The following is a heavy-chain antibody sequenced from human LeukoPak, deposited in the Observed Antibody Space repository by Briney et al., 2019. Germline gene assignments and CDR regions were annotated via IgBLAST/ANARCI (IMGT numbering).Heavy chain of an antibody. V-gene: IGHV3-48*03. CDR2: ISSSGNTI. CDR1: GFTFSNCE. Sequence: GGSLRLSCAASGFTFSNCEMNWVRQTPGKGLEWVSFISSSGNTIYYADSVKGRFTISRDNAKNSLYLQMNSLRAEDTAVYYCAGTNGGKTYFDYWGQGTLVTVSS. D-gene: IGHD4-23*01. CDR3: AGTNGGKTYFDY. J-gene: IGHJ4*02.